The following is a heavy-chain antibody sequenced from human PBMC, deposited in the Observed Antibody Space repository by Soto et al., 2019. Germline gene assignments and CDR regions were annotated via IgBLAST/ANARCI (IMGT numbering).Heavy chain of an antibody. CDR1: GYTFTSYY. D-gene: IGHD6-19*01. V-gene: IGHV1-46*01. Sequence: QVQLEQSGAEVKKPGASMKVSCQASGYTFTSYYIHWVRQAPGQGLEWMGVSHVGPDTTMYAQKFQGRGTMTRDTSTSTVYMELSSLISEDTAVYFCARESSGTQYFDYWGQGTLVTVSS. CDR3: ARESSGTQYFDY. J-gene: IGHJ4*02. CDR2: SHVGPDTT.